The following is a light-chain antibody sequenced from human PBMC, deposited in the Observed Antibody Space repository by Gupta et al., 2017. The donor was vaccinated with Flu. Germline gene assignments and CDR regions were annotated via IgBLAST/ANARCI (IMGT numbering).Light chain of an antibody. V-gene: IGKV4-1*01. J-gene: IGKJ1*01. CDR2: WAS. CDR3: QHHYNSDPPWT. Sequence: AWYQQKPGQRPKLLIRWASSREPGVPDRFTGSGSGTDFTLTINSLQAEDVAVYYCQHHYNSDPPWTFGHGTKVDLK.